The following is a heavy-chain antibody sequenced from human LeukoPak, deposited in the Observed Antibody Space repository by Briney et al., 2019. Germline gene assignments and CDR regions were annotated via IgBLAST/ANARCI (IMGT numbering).Heavy chain of an antibody. Sequence: SGPTLVKPTQTLTLTCTFSGFSLSTSGVGVGWIRQPPGKALEWLALIYWDDDKRYSPSLRSRLTITKDTSKNQVVLAMTNMDPVDTATYYCAHSNDWNDEGNWFDPWGQGTLVTVSS. CDR3: AHSNDWNDEGNWFDP. J-gene: IGHJ5*02. CDR1: GFSLSTSGVG. CDR2: IYWDDDK. V-gene: IGHV2-5*02. D-gene: IGHD1-1*01.